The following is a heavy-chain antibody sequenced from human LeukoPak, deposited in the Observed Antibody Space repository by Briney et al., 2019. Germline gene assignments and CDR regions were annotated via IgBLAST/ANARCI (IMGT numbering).Heavy chain of an antibody. CDR2: ISSSSSTI. D-gene: IGHD2-2*01. V-gene: IGHV3-48*01. Sequence: GGSLRLFCAASGFTFSSYSMNWVRQAPGKGLEWVSYISSSSSTIYYADSVKGRFTISRDNAKNSLYLQMNSLRAEDTAVYYCARLPVVPAAIIYYYYYYMDVWGKGTTVTVSS. CDR1: GFTFSSYS. CDR3: ARLPVVPAAIIYYYYYYMDV. J-gene: IGHJ6*03.